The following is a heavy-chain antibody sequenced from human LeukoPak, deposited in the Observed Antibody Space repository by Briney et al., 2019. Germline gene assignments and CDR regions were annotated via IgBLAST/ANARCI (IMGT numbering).Heavy chain of an antibody. CDR3: ARGSKQQLDYFDY. J-gene: IGHJ4*02. V-gene: IGHV3-21*01. Sequence: GGTLRLSCAASGFTFSSYAMSWVRQAPGKGLEWVSSISSSSSYIYYADSVKGRFTISRDNTKNSLYLQMNSLRAEDTAVYYCARGSKQQLDYFDYWGQGTLVTVSS. CDR1: GFTFSSYA. D-gene: IGHD6-13*01. CDR2: ISSSSSYI.